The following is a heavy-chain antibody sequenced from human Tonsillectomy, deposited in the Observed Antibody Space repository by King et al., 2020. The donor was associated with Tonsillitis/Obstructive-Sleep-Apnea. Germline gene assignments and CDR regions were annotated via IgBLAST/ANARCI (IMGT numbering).Heavy chain of an antibody. D-gene: IGHD1-1*01. CDR3: SRDLAELEPSFGY. Sequence: VQLVESGGDLVKPGRSLRLSCKASGFKFGDYVMSWFRQAPGKGLEWLAFIRGKAYGGTTEYAASVKGRFTISRDDSKSIAYLQMISLKTEDTAVYYCSRDLAELEPSFGYWGQGTLVTVSS. J-gene: IGHJ4*02. CDR2: IRGKAYGGTT. V-gene: IGHV3-49*05. CDR1: GFKFGDYV.